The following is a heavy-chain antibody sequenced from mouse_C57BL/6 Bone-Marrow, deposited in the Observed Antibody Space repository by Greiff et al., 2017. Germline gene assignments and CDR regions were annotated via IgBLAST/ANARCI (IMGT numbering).Heavy chain of an antibody. J-gene: IGHJ4*01. CDR1: GYTFTDYY. CDR3: ARSRYKDAMDY. V-gene: IGHV1-26*01. Sequence: VQLQQSGPELVKPGASVKISCKASGYTFTDYYMNWVKQSHGKSLEWIGDINPNNGGTSYNQKFKGKATLTVDKSSSTAYMELRSLTSEDSAVYYCARSRYKDAMDYWGQGTSVTVSS. D-gene: IGHD1-3*01. CDR2: INPNNGGT.